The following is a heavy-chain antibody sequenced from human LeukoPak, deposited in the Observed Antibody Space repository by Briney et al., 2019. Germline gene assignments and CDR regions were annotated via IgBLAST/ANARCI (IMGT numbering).Heavy chain of an antibody. J-gene: IGHJ4*02. CDR2: LTVSGDT. CDR3: ARPRPSGAWSLFDY. D-gene: IGHD6-19*01. Sequence: GGSLRLSCAAPVFTFSTYVMSWVRQAPGKGLEWVSSLTVSGDTYYADSVKGRFTFSRDNFKNMLYLQMNSLRPEDTAVYFCARPRPSGAWSLFDYWGQGTLVTVSS. CDR1: VFTFSTYV. V-gene: IGHV3-23*01.